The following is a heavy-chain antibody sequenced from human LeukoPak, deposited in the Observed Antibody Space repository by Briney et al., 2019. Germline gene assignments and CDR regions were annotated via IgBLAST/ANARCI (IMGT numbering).Heavy chain of an antibody. D-gene: IGHD4-23*01. J-gene: IGHJ2*01. Sequence: SETLSLTCTVSGGSISSYYWSWIRQPPGKGLEWIGRIYYSGSTYYNPSLKSRVIISVDTSKNQFSLKLSSVTAADTAVYYCASSVVTSYWYFDLWGRGTLVTVSS. V-gene: IGHV4-59*05. CDR1: GGSISSYY. CDR2: IYYSGST. CDR3: ASSVVTSYWYFDL.